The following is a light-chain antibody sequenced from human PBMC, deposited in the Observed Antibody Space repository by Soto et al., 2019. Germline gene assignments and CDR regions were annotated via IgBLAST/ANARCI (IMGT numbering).Light chain of an antibody. Sequence: DIQMTQSPSSLSASVGDRVTITCQASQDIRNQLNWYHQRPGKAPKLLIYDVSNLEKGVPSRFSGSGSGTDFTLTISSLQPEDFATYYCQHYDNLLRCTFGQGTMLEIK. CDR2: DVS. V-gene: IGKV1-33*01. CDR3: QHYDNLLRCT. CDR1: QDIRNQ. J-gene: IGKJ2*02.